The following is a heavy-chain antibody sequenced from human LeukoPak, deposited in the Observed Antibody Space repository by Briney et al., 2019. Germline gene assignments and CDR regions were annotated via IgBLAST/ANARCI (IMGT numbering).Heavy chain of an antibody. CDR3: VRGGNYYDGRPS. J-gene: IGHJ5*02. D-gene: IGHD3-16*01. Sequence: GGSLRLSCAASGFTFSSYWMHWVRQAPGKGLVWVASIKEEGSEKYYVDSVKGRFAISRDNAKKTLFLQMNSLRAEDTAVYYCVRGGNYYDGRPSWGQGTLVTVSS. V-gene: IGHV3-7*01. CDR2: IKEEGSEK. CDR1: GFTFSSYW.